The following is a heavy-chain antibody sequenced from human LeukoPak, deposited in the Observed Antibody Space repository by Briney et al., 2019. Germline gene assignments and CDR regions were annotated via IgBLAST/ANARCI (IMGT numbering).Heavy chain of an antibody. CDR1: EFTFSDYW. D-gene: IGHD2-15*01. V-gene: IGHV3-7*01. Sequence: QPGGSLRLSCVASEFTFSDYWMTWVRQAPGKGLEWVANIKEDGSQKYYVDSVKGQFTISRDNAKNSLYLQMNGLRAEDTAVYFCARGYGYCSGGYCYSVFDVWGQGTMVTVSS. CDR2: IKEDGSQK. J-gene: IGHJ3*01. CDR3: ARGYGYCSGGYCYSVFDV.